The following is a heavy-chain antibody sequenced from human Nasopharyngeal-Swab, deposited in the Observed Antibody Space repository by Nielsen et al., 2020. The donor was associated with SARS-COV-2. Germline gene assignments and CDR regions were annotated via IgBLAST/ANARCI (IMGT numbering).Heavy chain of an antibody. CDR3: ARGVKSGYYYFDY. J-gene: IGHJ4*02. D-gene: IGHD3-3*01. Sequence: GESLKISCAASGFTFSSYAMHWVRQAPGKGLEYVSAISSNGGSTYYADSVKGRFTISRDNSKNTLYLQMSSLRAEDMAVYYCARGVKSGYYYFDYWGQGTLVTVSS. V-gene: IGHV3-64*02. CDR2: ISSNGGST. CDR1: GFTFSSYA.